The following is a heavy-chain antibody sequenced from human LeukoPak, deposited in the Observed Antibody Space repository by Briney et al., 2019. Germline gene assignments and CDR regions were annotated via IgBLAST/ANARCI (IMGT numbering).Heavy chain of an antibody. CDR3: AKTWAYYYDSSGYRPFVY. Sequence: GGSLRLSCAASGFTFSSYGMHWVRQAPGKGLEWVAFIRYGGSNKYYADSVKGRFTISRDNSKNTLYLQMNSLRAEDTAVYYCAKTWAYYYDSSGYRPFVYWGQGTLVTVSS. D-gene: IGHD3-22*01. CDR2: IRYGGSNK. J-gene: IGHJ4*02. CDR1: GFTFSSYG. V-gene: IGHV3-30*02.